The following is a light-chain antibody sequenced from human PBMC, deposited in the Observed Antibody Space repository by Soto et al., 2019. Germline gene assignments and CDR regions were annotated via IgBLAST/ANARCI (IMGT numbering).Light chain of an antibody. CDR2: DGS. J-gene: IGKJ1*01. Sequence: EIVLTQSPGTLSLSPGERATLSCRAIQSFSSSYLAWYQQKPGQPPRLLIYDGSTRATGIPDRFSGSGSGTDFTLTISKLEPGDFAVYYCQQYDTSDTWTFGQGTKVDI. CDR3: QQYDTSDTWT. CDR1: QSFSSSY. V-gene: IGKV3-20*01.